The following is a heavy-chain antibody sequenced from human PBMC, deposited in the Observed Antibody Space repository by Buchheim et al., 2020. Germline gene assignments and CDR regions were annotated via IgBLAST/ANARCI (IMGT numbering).Heavy chain of an antibody. Sequence: EVQLVQSGAEVKKPGESLRISCKVSGDSFTGYWINWVRRMPGQGLEWMGRIDLTKSYIDYSSSFQGHVTISADKSISTAYLQWSSLKASDTAMYYCARQSSLTGFDYWGQGTL. D-gene: IGHD7-27*01. J-gene: IGHJ4*02. CDR1: GDSFTGYW. CDR2: IDLTKSYI. V-gene: IGHV5-10-1*03. CDR3: ARQSSLTGFDY.